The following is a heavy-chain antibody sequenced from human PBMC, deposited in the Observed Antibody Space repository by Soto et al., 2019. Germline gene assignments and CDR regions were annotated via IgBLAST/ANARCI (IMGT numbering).Heavy chain of an antibody. V-gene: IGHV4-59*01. Sequence: SDTISLTCPFSGFSISSYYWIWIRTPQGKGLEWIGYIYYSGSTNYNPSLKSRVTISVDTSKNQFSLKLSSVTAADTAVYYCSRSSLVRAKKGTVFDLLVQGTLVIGSS. D-gene: IGHD1-26*01. CDR1: GFSISSYY. J-gene: IGHJ5*02. CDR3: SRSSLVRAKKGTVFDL. CDR2: IYYSGST.